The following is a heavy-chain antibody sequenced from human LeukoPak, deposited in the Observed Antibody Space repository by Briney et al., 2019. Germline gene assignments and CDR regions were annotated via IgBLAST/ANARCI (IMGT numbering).Heavy chain of an antibody. CDR2: IYTSGST. J-gene: IGHJ4*02. Sequence: PSETLSLTCTVSGGSIRSYYWSWIRQPAGKGLEWIGRIYTSGSTNYNPPLKSRVTMSVDTSKNQFSLKLSSVTAADTAVYYCAGGIAAAYYFDYWGQGTLVTVSS. V-gene: IGHV4-4*07. CDR1: GGSIRSYY. CDR3: AGGIAAAYYFDY. D-gene: IGHD6-13*01.